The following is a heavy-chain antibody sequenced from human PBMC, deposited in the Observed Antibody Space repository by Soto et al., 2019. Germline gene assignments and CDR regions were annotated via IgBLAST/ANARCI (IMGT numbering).Heavy chain of an antibody. D-gene: IGHD3-3*01. CDR1: GGSISSSSYY. Sequence: LSLTCTVSGGSISSSSYYWGWIRQPPGKGLEWIGSIYYSGSTYYNPSLKSRVTISVDTSKNQFSLKLSSVTAADTAVYYCASSITIFGVVKTHPNWFDPWGQGTLVTVSS. V-gene: IGHV4-39*01. J-gene: IGHJ5*02. CDR3: ASSITIFGVVKTHPNWFDP. CDR2: IYYSGST.